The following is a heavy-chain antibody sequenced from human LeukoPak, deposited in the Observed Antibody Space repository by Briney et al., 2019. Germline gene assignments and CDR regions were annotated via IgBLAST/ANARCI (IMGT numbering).Heavy chain of an antibody. CDR2: ISSSGSTM. V-gene: IGHV3-11*01. J-gene: IGHJ4*02. CDR1: GFTFSDYY. D-gene: IGHD3-9*01. Sequence: KPGGSLRLSCAASGFTFSDYYMSWIRQAPGKGLEWVSYISSSGSTMYYADSVKGRFTISRDNAKNSLYLQMNSLRAEDTAVYYCAREYYDILTGYYMPLDYWGQGTLVTVSS. CDR3: AREYYDILTGYYMPLDY.